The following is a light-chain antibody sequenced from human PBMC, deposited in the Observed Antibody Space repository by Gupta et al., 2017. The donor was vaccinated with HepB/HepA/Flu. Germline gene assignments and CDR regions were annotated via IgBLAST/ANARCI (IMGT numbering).Light chain of an antibody. CDR1: ISDIGSNNL. Sequence: QSALTQPASVSGSPAQSITISCTGTISDIGSNNLVSWFQHHPGKVPKLIIYEVSRRPSGVSNRFSASKSDITASLTIAGLQAEDEADYYCCSSAVADSISIFGGGTKLTVL. J-gene: IGLJ2*01. CDR3: CSSAVADSISI. CDR2: EVS. V-gene: IGLV2-23*02.